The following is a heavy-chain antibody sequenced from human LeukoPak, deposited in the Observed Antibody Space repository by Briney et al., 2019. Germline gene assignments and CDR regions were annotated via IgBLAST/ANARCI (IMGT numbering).Heavy chain of an antibody. V-gene: IGHV1-46*01. D-gene: IGHD3-9*01. Sequence: ASVKVSCKASGYTFTNYYMHWVRQAPGQGLEWMGIINPSGGSTSYAQKFQGRVTMTRDTSTITVYMDLISLRSEDTAVYYCARVAHYXIXXXXKNXXDPWGXGTLVTX. CDR2: INPSGGST. CDR1: GYTFTNYY. CDR3: ARVAHYXIXXXXKNXXDP. J-gene: IGHJ5*02.